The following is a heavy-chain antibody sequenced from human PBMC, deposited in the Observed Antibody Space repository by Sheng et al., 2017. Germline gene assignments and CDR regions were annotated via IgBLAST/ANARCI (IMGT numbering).Heavy chain of an antibody. CDR1: GFTFSSYA. J-gene: IGHJ6*02. D-gene: IGHD3-3*01. CDR3: ARITIFGVVIMRYYGMDV. CDR2: ISYDGSNK. V-gene: IGHV3-30*01. Sequence: QVQLVESGGGVVQPGRVPSRLSCAASGFTFSSYAMHWVRQAPGKGLEWVAVISYDGSNKYYADSVKGRFTISRDNSKNTLYLQMNSLRAEDTAVYYCARITIFGVVIMRYYGMDVWGQWTTVTVSS.